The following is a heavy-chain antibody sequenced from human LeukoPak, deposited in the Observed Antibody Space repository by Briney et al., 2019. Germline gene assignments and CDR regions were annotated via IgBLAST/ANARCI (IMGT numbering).Heavy chain of an antibody. Sequence: SQTLSLTCAISGDSFSSNSAAWNWIRQSPSRGLEWLGRTYYRSKWYNDYAGSVKIRITINPDTSENHFSLQLNSVTPEDTAVYYCARGYGYYFDYWGQGTLVTVSS. CDR2: TYYRSKWYN. CDR3: ARGYGYYFDY. J-gene: IGHJ4*02. D-gene: IGHD5-18*01. CDR1: GDSFSSNSAA. V-gene: IGHV6-1*01.